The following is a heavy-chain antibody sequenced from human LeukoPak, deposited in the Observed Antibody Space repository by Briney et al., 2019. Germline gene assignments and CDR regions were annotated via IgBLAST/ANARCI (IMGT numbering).Heavy chain of an antibody. Sequence: GSSVKVSCKASGGTFSSDTITWVRQAPGQGLEWMGRIIPILGKPNYVQKFQGRVTITADKSTSTAYMELSSLRSEDTAVYYCFGNYYGMDVWGQGTTVTVSS. J-gene: IGHJ6*02. CDR2: IIPILGKP. D-gene: IGHD1-14*01. CDR1: GGTFSSDT. CDR3: FGNYYGMDV. V-gene: IGHV1-69*02.